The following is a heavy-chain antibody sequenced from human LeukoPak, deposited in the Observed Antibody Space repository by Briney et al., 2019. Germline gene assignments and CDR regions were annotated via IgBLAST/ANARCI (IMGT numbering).Heavy chain of an antibody. V-gene: IGHV3-74*01. CDR3: ARDSASSGWYRANAFNI. CDR2: INSDGSST. Sequence: GGSLRLSCAASGFTFSNYLMHSVRQTPGEGLGRGSRINSDGSSTSDADSVKGRFTISRDNAKNTLYLQMNSLRAEDTAVYFCARDSASSGWYRANAFNIWGQGTMVTVSS. D-gene: IGHD6-19*01. CDR1: GFTFSNYL. J-gene: IGHJ3*02.